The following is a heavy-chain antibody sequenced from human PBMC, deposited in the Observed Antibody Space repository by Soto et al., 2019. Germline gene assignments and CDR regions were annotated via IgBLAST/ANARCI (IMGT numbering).Heavy chain of an antibody. D-gene: IGHD6-19*01. CDR2: IYIYDGTT. CDR1: GDSLAGYY. J-gene: IGHJ4*02. Sequence: QVQLRESGPGLVKPSETLSLTCTVSGDSLAGYYWSWIRQTPGKGLEWIGYIYIYDGTTKYNPSLKSRVSLSGDTSKRQFSLRLSSVTAADTAIYYCARHRWSSGDYLVVDSWGQGTLGTVSS. V-gene: IGHV4-59*08. CDR3: ARHRWSSGDYLVVDS.